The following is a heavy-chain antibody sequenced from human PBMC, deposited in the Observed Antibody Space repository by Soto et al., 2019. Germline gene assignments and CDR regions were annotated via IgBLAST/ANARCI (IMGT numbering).Heavy chain of an antibody. D-gene: IGHD6-6*01. CDR2: ISGSGGST. V-gene: IGHV3-23*01. Sequence: SLRLSCAASGFTFSSYAMSWVRRAPGKGLEWVSAISGSGGSTYYADSVKGRFTISRDNSKNTVYLEMSSLRADDTAIYYCAKDLDYSSSSEMDYYYGMDVRGHAPTVTV. CDR1: GFTFSSYA. J-gene: IGHJ6*02. CDR3: AKDLDYSSSSEMDYYYGMDV.